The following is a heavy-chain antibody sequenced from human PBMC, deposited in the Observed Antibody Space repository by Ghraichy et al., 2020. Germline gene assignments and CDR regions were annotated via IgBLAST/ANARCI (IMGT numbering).Heavy chain of an antibody. CDR2: INHSGST. V-gene: IGHV4-34*01. D-gene: IGHD6-19*01. CDR3: ARGKGYSIGWYFAPMCAFDI. Sequence: SETLSLTCAVYGGSFSGYYWSWIRQPPGKGLEWIGEINHSGSTNYNPSLKSRVTISVDTSKNQFSLKLSSVTAADTAVYYCARGKGYSIGWYFAPMCAFDICGQGTMGTVSS. J-gene: IGHJ3*02. CDR1: GGSFSGYY.